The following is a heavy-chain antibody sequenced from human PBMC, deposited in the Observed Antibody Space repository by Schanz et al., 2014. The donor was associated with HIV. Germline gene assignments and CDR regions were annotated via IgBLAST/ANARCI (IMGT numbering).Heavy chain of an antibody. D-gene: IGHD2-2*02. J-gene: IGHJ4*02. Sequence: EVQLLESGGGLVQPGGSLRLSCAASGFTFSSYAMTWVRQAPGKGLDWVSTISGSGDSAYYADSVRGRFTISRDNSLHMLYLEMKSLRAEDTAVYYCAKDPGILPRTYFDSWGQGTPVTVSS. CDR2: ISGSGDSA. V-gene: IGHV3-23*01. CDR3: AKDPGILPRTYFDS. CDR1: GFTFSSYA.